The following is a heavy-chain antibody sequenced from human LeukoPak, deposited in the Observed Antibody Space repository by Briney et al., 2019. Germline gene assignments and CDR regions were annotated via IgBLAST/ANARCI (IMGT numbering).Heavy chain of an antibody. CDR1: GGSISSYY. V-gene: IGHV4-59*01. J-gene: IGHJ4*02. CDR3: ARGRPIDY. CDR2: IFYSGST. Sequence: SETLSLTCTVSGGSISSYYWNWIRQPPGKGLEWIGYIFYSGSTNYNPSLKSRVTISVDTSKNQFSLKLNSVTAADTAVYYCARGRPIDYWGQGTLVTVSS.